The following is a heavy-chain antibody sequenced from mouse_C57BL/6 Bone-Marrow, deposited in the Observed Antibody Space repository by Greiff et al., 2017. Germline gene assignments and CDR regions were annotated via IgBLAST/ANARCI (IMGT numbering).Heavy chain of an antibody. J-gene: IGHJ2*01. CDR2: IDPENGDT. D-gene: IGHD2-3*01. CDR1: GFHIKDDY. CDR3: MIYDGPYYFDS. V-gene: IGHV14-4*01. Sequence: VQLQQSGAELVRPGASVKLSCTASGFHIKDDYMHWVKPRPEQGLEWIGWIDPENGDTEYASKFQGKATITADTSSNTAYLQLSSLTSEDTAVYYCMIYDGPYYFDSWRQGTTLPVSS.